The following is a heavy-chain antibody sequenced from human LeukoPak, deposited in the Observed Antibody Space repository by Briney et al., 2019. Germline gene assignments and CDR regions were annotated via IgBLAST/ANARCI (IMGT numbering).Heavy chain of an antibody. CDR1: GYTFTGYY. V-gene: IGHV1-2*02. Sequence: GASVKVSCKASGYTFTGYYMHWVRQAPGQGREWMGWFNPSSGRTNSAQKFQGRVTMTRDTSISTAYMELSSLRSDDTAVYYCARAHVLRSSSRSFQHWGQGTLVSV. J-gene: IGHJ1*01. CDR2: FNPSSGRT. D-gene: IGHD6-13*01. CDR3: ARAHVLRSSSRSFQH.